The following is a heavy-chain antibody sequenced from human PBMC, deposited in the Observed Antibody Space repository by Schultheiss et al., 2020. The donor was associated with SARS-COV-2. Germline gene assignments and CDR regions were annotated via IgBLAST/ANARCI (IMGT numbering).Heavy chain of an antibody. V-gene: IGHV1-18*04. CDR3: ASGLRLGELSSALDY. CDR1: GYTFTSYG. D-gene: IGHD3-16*02. J-gene: IGHJ4*02. Sequence: ASVKVSCKASGYTFTSYGISWVRQAPGQGLEWMGWITAYNGNTNYAQKFQGRVTMTRDTSISTAYMELSRLRSDDTAVYYCASGLRLGELSSALDYWGQGTLVTVSS. CDR2: ITAYNGNT.